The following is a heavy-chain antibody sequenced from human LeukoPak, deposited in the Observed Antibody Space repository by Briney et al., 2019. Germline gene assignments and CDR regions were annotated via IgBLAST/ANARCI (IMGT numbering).Heavy chain of an antibody. CDR3: AKGYCSSSSCYSYAFDI. D-gene: IGHD2-2*01. J-gene: IGHJ3*02. CDR2: ISGSGSST. V-gene: IGHV3-23*01. Sequence: GGSLRLSCAASGFTFTTYAMSWVRQAPGKGLEWVSAISGSGSSTYYADSVKGRFTISRDNSKNTLFLQMNSLRAEDTAVYYCAKGYCSSSSCYSYAFDIWGQGTVVTVSS. CDR1: GFTFTTYA.